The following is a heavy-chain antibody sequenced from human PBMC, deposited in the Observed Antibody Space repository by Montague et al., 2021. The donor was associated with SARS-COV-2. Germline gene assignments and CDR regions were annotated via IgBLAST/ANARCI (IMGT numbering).Heavy chain of an antibody. CDR3: ARGSVGGYYFDY. CDR2: IWYDGSNE. CDR1: GFIFSSYG. D-gene: IGHD1-26*01. V-gene: IGHV3-33*01. J-gene: IGHJ4*02. Sequence: SLSLSFSASGFIFSSYGMHWVRQAPGKGLEWVAHIWYDGSNENYVDSVKGRFTISRDNFKNTLYLQMNSLRAEDTAIYYCARGSVGGYYFDYWGRGTLVTVSS.